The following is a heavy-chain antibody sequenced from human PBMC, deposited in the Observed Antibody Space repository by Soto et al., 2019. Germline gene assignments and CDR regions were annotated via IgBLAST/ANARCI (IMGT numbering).Heavy chain of an antibody. CDR2: ISWNSGSI. D-gene: IGHD6-6*01. Sequence: GGSLRLSCAASGFTFDDYAMHWVRQAPGKGLEWVSGISWNSGSIGYADSVKGRFTISRDNAKNTLYLQMNSLRAEDTAVYYCARDRGSIAARFHAFDIWGQGTMVTVSS. V-gene: IGHV3-9*01. CDR3: ARDRGSIAARFHAFDI. CDR1: GFTFDDYA. J-gene: IGHJ3*02.